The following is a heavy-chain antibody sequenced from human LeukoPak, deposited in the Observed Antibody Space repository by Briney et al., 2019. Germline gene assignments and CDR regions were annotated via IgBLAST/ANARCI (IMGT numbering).Heavy chain of an antibody. CDR2: ISFDESNK. V-gene: IGHV3-30*03. CDR3: ARLIGSSWAFDY. CDR1: GFKFRSYG. J-gene: IGHJ4*02. D-gene: IGHD6-13*01. Sequence: PGGSLRLSCAASGFKFRSYGMHWVRQAPGKGLEWVALISFDESNKYYLDSVKGRFTISRDNSKNTLYLQMNSLRAEDTAVYYCARLIGSSWAFDYWGQGTLVTVSS.